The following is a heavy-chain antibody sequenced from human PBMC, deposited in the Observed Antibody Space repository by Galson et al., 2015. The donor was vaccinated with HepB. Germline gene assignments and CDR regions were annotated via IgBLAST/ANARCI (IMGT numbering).Heavy chain of an antibody. Sequence: SLRLSCAAAGFTFTDHYMSCIRQAPGQRREWVSYISGGGCFINSADSVKGRFTMSRDNAKNSVYLQLNSMRVEATAVYYCARERQFLRDFDPWGQGTLVTVSS. J-gene: IGHJ5*02. V-gene: IGHV3-11*01. CDR2: ISGGGCFI. D-gene: IGHD3-3*01. CDR1: GFTFTDHY. CDR3: ARERQFLRDFDP.